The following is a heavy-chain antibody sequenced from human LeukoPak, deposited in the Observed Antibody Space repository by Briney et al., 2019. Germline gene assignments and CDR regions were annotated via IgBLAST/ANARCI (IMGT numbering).Heavy chain of an antibody. Sequence: GGSLRLSCAASGFTFSSYTMSWVRQAPGKGLEWVSTITTSDGNTYYADSVKGRFTVSRDNSKNTLFLQMNSLRAEDTAVYYCAKDGGLWVSAHWGDSWGRGTLVTVSS. CDR3: AKDGGLWVSAHWGDS. V-gene: IGHV3-23*01. J-gene: IGHJ4*02. CDR2: ITTSDGNT. CDR1: GFTFSSYT. D-gene: IGHD7-27*01.